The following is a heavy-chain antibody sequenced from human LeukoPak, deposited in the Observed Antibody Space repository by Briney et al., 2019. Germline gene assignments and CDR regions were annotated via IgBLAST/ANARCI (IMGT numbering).Heavy chain of an antibody. CDR3: ARGPRASYGMDV. CDR1: GFTFSSYA. CDR2: ISYDGSNK. V-gene: IGHV3-30-3*01. Sequence: QAGGSLRLSCAASGFTFSSYAMHWVRQAPGKGLEWVAVISYDGSNKYYADSVKGRFTISRDNSKNTLYLQMNSLRAEDTAVYYCARGPRASYGMDVWGQGTTVTVSS. J-gene: IGHJ6*02.